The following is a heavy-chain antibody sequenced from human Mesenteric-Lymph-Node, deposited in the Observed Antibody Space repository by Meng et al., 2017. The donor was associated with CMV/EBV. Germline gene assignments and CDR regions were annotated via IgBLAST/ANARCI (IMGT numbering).Heavy chain of an antibody. CDR3: ARVLRPRYDYVWGSYRYPTHFDY. Sequence: SQTLSLTCAASGFTFSTYAMSWVRQAPGKGLEWIGEINHSGSTNFNPSLKSRVIISVETSKNQFSLKVRSVTAADTAVYYCARVLRPRYDYVWGSYRYPTHFDYWGQGTLVTVSS. CDR1: GFTFSTYA. D-gene: IGHD3-16*02. V-gene: IGHV4-34*01. J-gene: IGHJ4*02. CDR2: INHSGST.